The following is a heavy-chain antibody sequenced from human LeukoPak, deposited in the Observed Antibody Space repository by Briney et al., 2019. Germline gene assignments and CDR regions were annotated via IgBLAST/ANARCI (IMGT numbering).Heavy chain of an antibody. D-gene: IGHD4-17*01. CDR3: ARGRLRTEPIHDG. J-gene: IGHJ4*02. Sequence: SETLSLTCTVSGSSISSYYWSWIRQPPGKGPEWIGYIYYSGSTNYNPSLKSRVTISVDTSKNQFSLKLSSVTAADTAVYYCARGRLRTEPIHDGWGQGTLVTVSS. CDR1: GSSISSYY. V-gene: IGHV4-59*01. CDR2: IYYSGST.